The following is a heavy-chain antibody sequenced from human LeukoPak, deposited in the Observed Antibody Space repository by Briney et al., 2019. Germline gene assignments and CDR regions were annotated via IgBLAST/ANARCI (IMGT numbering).Heavy chain of an antibody. CDR3: ARDCGYYDFWSGYYDYYYYMDV. D-gene: IGHD3-3*01. CDR2: INPNSGGT. J-gene: IGHJ6*03. CDR1: GYTFTDYY. Sequence: ASVKVSCKASGYTFTDYYMHWVRQAPGQGLEWMGWINPNSGGTNYAQKFQGRVTMTRDTSISTAYMELSRLRSDDTAVYYCARDCGYYDFWSGYYDYYYYMDVWGKGTTVTVS. V-gene: IGHV1-2*02.